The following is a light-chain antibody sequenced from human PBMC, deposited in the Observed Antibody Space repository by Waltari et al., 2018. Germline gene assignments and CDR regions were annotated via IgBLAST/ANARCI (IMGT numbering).Light chain of an antibody. V-gene: IGKV1-39*01. J-gene: IGKJ4*01. CDR3: QQSFITPLT. Sequence: VQMTQSPSSLSASVGDRVAITCRSSQPIRDALSWYQQKPGTAPTLLIHSASALQTGVPSRFSGSGSGTHFTLTITSLQPEDFATYYCQQSFITPLTFGVGT. CDR2: SAS. CDR1: QPIRDA.